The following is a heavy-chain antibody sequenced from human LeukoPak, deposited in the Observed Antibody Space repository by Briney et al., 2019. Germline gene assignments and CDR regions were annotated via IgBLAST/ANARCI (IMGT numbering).Heavy chain of an antibody. J-gene: IGHJ5*02. CDR3: ARAGSMVRGVIIGNNWFDP. Sequence: ASVKVSCKASGYTFTSYGISWVRQAPGQGLEWMGWIGAYNGNTNYAQKLQGRVTMTTDTSTSTAYMELRSLRSDDTAVYYCARAGSMVRGVIIGNNWFDPWGQGTLVTVSS. V-gene: IGHV1-18*01. CDR1: GYTFTSYG. D-gene: IGHD3-10*01. CDR2: IGAYNGNT.